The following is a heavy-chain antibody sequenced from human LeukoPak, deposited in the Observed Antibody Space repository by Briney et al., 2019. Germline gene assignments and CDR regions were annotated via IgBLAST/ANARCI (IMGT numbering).Heavy chain of an antibody. CDR1: GYTFTGYY. J-gene: IGHJ5*02. D-gene: IGHD6-13*01. CDR2: INPNSGGT. Sequence: ASVKVPCKASGYTFTGYYMHWVRQAPGQGLEWMGWINPNSGGTNYAQKFQGRVTMTRDTSISTAYMELSRLRSDDTAVYYCARDGIAAAGSEFDPWGQGTLVTVFS. V-gene: IGHV1-2*02. CDR3: ARDGIAAAGSEFDP.